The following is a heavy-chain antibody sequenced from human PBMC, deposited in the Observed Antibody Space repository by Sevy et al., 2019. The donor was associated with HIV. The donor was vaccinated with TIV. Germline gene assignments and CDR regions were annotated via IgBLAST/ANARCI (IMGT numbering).Heavy chain of an antibody. CDR3: ARDAHLPDSDY. Sequence: ASVKVSCKASGGTFSSYAISWVRQAPGQGLEWMGGIIPIFGTANYAQKFQGRVTITADESTGTAYMELSSLRSEDPAVYYCARDAHLPDSDYWGQGTMVTVSS. V-gene: IGHV1-69*13. J-gene: IGHJ4*02. CDR1: GGTFSSYA. CDR2: IIPIFGTA.